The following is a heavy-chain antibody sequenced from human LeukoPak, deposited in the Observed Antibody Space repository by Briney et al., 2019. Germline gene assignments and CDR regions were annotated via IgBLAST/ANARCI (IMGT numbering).Heavy chain of an antibody. CDR3: AKDGLAAAADGPFDY. CDR2: IRYDGSNK. V-gene: IGHV3-30*02. CDR1: GFTFSSYG. D-gene: IGHD6-13*01. Sequence: PGGSLRLSCAASGFTFSSYGMHWVRQAPGKGLEWVAFIRYDGSNKYYADSVKGRFTISRDNSKNTLYLQMNSLRAEDTAVYYCAKDGLAAAADGPFDYWGQGTLVTVPS. J-gene: IGHJ4*02.